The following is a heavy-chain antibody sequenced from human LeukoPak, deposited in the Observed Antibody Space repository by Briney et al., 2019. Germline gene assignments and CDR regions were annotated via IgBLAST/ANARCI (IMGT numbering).Heavy chain of an antibody. Sequence: PGRSLRLSCTPPVVTSGEDAICWVRQALGEGLECVGFIRRKANGGTTEYAESVKGRFTISSDDSESIAYLQMNSLKTEDTAVYNCTRENIVGATGVLDVWGQGTMVTVSS. D-gene: IGHD1-26*01. V-gene: IGHV3-49*04. J-gene: IGHJ3*01. CDR2: IRRKANGGTT. CDR3: TRENIVGATGVLDV. CDR1: VVTSGEDA.